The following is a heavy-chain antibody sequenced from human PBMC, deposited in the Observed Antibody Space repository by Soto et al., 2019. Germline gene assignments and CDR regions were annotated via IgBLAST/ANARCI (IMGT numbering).Heavy chain of an antibody. D-gene: IGHD3-3*01. V-gene: IGHV4-39*01. J-gene: IGHJ4*02. CDR3: ARQKSITFVGVAHIMGIFDF. CDR2: MDCRESA. CDR1: GCSMSSSTFY. Sequence: QVPLQESGPGLVKPSETLSLNCTVVGCSMSSSTFYWGWLRQPRGQGLEWIGGMDCRESANYNPSLTSRVTIFADTAKNTFSLRLRDVNAADTDDYYCARQKSITFVGVAHIMGIFDFWGQGDLVTGSS.